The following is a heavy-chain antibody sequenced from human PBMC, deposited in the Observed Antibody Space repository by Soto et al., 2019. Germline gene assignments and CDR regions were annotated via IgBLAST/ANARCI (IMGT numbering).Heavy chain of an antibody. J-gene: IGHJ1*01. CDR1: GFTFSSYW. D-gene: IGHD1-26*01. CDR3: SGGVGDAF. V-gene: IGHV3-7*04. CDR2: INQDGSQK. Sequence: GGSLRLSCAASGFTFSSYWMTWVRQAPGRGLEWVANINQDGSQKYYVDSVKGRFSISRDNANNLLSLQMNNLGAGDTAMYYCSGGVGDAFWGQGTLVTVSS.